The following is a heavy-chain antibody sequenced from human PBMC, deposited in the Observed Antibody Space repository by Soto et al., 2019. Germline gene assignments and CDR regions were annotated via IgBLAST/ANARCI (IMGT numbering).Heavy chain of an antibody. CDR2: ISSSSSTI. J-gene: IGHJ4*02. CDR1: GFTFSSYS. V-gene: IGHV3-48*02. CDR3: ARGLLWFGELSHLDS. Sequence: EVQLVESGGGLVQPGGSLRLSCAASGFTFSSYSMNWVRQAPGKGLEWVSYISSSSSTIYYADSVKGRFTISRANAKSSRYLQMNSLRDEDTAVYYCARGLLWFGELSHLDSWGQGTMVTVSS. D-gene: IGHD3-10*01.